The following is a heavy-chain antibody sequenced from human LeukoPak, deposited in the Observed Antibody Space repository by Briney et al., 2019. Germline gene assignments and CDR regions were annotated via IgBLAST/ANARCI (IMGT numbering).Heavy chain of an antibody. CDR1: GLTVTDNY. Sequence: PGGSLRLPCAASGLTVTDNYFSWVRQAPGKGLEWVSVIFPDGRTYHADSVEGRFTISRDRPKNTLLLQMNSLRADDTALYHCARTNTVYGDFDYWGQGILVTVSS. V-gene: IGHV3-53*01. D-gene: IGHD2/OR15-2a*01. CDR3: ARTNTVYGDFDY. J-gene: IGHJ4*02. CDR2: IFPDGRT.